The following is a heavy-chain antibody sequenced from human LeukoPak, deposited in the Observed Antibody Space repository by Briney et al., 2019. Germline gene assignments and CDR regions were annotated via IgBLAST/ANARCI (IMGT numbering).Heavy chain of an antibody. J-gene: IGHJ3*02. D-gene: IGHD4-17*01. CDR3: ARDQGTTMTSYGFDM. Sequence: AGGSLRLSCAASGFTFDDYAMHWVRQAPGKGLEWVSGISWNSGSIGYADSVKGRFTISRDNAKKSLYLQMNSLRVEDTATYYCARDQGTTMTSYGFDMWGQGTTVTVSS. CDR1: GFTFDDYA. V-gene: IGHV3-9*01. CDR2: ISWNSGSI.